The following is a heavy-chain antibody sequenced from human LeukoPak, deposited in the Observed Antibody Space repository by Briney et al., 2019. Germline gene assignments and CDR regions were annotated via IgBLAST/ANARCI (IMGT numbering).Heavy chain of an antibody. V-gene: IGHV3-74*01. Sequence: GGSLRLSCAASGFSFSGHWMHWARQLPGKGLVWVSRISPTGSTTSYADSVRGRFTVSRDNAKNTLYLQVNNLRAEDTAVYYCARGPSSNWSGLDFWGQGTLLTVSS. J-gene: IGHJ4*02. CDR1: GFSFSGHW. CDR3: ARGPSSNWSGLDF. D-gene: IGHD6-13*01. CDR2: ISPTGSTT.